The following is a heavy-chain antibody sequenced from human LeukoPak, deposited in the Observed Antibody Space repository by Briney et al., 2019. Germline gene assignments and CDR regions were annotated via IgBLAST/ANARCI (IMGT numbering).Heavy chain of an antibody. V-gene: IGHV4-39*07. CDR3: AKDSYYIVVVPAAGAQSNWFDP. J-gene: IGHJ5*02. Sequence: SETLSLPCTVSGVPISSSSYFWRWVRKQPGKGLEWNVCICYSGTTYYNPSLKNRVTISVDTSKNLFSLKLSSVTAADSAVYYCAKDSYYIVVVPAAGAQSNWFDPWGQGTLVTVSS. CDR2: ICYSGTT. D-gene: IGHD2-2*01. CDR1: GVPISSSSYF.